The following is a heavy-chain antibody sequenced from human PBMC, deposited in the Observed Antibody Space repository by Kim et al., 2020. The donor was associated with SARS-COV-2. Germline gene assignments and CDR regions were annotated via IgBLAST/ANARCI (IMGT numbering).Heavy chain of an antibody. CDR3: AKYSSGWYLNY. CDR1: GFTFSSYA. CDR2: ISGSGGST. J-gene: IGHJ4*02. D-gene: IGHD6-19*01. Sequence: GGSQRLSCAASGFTFSSYAMSWVRQAPGKGLEWVSAISGSGGSTYYADSVKGRFTISRDNSKNTLYLQMNSLRAEDTAVYYCAKYSSGWYLNYWGQGTLVTVSS. V-gene: IGHV3-23*01.